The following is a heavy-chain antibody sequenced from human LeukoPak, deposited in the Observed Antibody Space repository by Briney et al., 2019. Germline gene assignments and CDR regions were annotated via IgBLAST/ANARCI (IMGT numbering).Heavy chain of an antibody. J-gene: IGHJ4*02. Sequence: GGSLRLSCAASGFAVSSNYMSWVRQAPGKGLEWVSVIYSGGSTYYAGSVKGRFTASRDSSKNTLYLQMNSLRAEDTAVYYCARGPARDHYTSGWYWVYWGQGTLVTVSS. CDR1: GFAVSSNY. CDR2: IYSGGST. CDR3: ARGPARDHYTSGWYWVY. V-gene: IGHV3-53*01. D-gene: IGHD6-19*01.